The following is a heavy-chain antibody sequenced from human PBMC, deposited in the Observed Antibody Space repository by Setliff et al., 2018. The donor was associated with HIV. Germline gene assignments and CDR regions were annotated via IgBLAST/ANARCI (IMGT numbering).Heavy chain of an antibody. CDR1: GYSFTSYW. D-gene: IGHD3-22*01. V-gene: IGHV5-51*01. CDR2: IYPGDSDT. CDR3: ARLLNYYDSSGYYFRLFYGMDV. J-gene: IGHJ6*02. Sequence: RGESLKISCKGSGYSFTSYWIGWVRQMPGKGLEWMGIIYPGDSDTRYSPSFQGQVTISADKSISTAHLQWSSLKASDTAMYYCARLLNYYDSSGYYFRLFYGMDVWGQGTTVTVSS.